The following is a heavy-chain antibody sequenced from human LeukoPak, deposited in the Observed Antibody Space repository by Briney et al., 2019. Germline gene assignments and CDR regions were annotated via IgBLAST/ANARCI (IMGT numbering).Heavy chain of an antibody. CDR2: INPNSGGT. CDR3: AALYDSSGYPVDY. D-gene: IGHD3-22*01. J-gene: IGHJ4*02. Sequence: GASVKVSCKASGYTFTGYYMHWVRQAPGQGLEWMGWINPNSGGTNYAQKFQGRVTMTRDTSISTAYMELSRLRSDDTAVYYCAALYDSSGYPVDYWGQGTLVTVSS. V-gene: IGHV1-2*02. CDR1: GYTFTGYY.